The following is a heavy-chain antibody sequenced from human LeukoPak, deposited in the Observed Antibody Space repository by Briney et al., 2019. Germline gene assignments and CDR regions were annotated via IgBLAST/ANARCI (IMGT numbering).Heavy chain of an antibody. CDR1: GASISTYY. V-gene: IGHV4-4*07. CDR3: VQDGPLRSDY. J-gene: IGHJ4*02. D-gene: IGHD5/OR15-5a*01. Sequence: SETLSLTCTVSGASISTYYWSWIRQPAGKGLEWIGRIFASGSTNYNPSLKSRIAMSVDTSKNQFSLNLTSGTGADTAMYYCVQDGPLRSDYWGQGTLVTVSS. CDR2: IFASGST.